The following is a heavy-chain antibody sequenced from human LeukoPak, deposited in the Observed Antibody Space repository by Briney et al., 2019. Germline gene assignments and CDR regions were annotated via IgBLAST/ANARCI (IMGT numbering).Heavy chain of an antibody. V-gene: IGHV4-4*09. Sequence: SETLSLTCTVSGGSISSYYCSWIRQPPGKGLEWIGYIYTSGSTNYNPSLKSRVTISVDTSKNQFSLKLSSVTAADTAVYYCARVPNLYSSSSYYYYYYMDVWGKGTTVTVSS. J-gene: IGHJ6*03. D-gene: IGHD6-6*01. CDR1: GGSISSYY. CDR2: IYTSGST. CDR3: ARVPNLYSSSSYYYYYYMDV.